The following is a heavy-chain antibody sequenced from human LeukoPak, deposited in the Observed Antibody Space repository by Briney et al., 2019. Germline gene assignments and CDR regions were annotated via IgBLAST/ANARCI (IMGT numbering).Heavy chain of an antibody. J-gene: IGHJ4*02. CDR1: GFTFSSYW. D-gene: IGHD1-26*01. Sequence: PGGSLRLSCAASGFTFSSYWMSWVRQAPGKGLEWVANIKQDGSEKYYVDSVKGRFTISRDNAKNSLYLQMNSLRAEDTAVYYCARGHSGSWDPHYFAYWGQGTLVTVSS. CDR3: ARGHSGSWDPHYFAY. CDR2: IKQDGSEK. V-gene: IGHV3-7*01.